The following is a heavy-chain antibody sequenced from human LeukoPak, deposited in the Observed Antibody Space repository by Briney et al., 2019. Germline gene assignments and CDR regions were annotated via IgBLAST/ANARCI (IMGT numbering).Heavy chain of an antibody. Sequence: GGSLSLSCPASGSAVSSVGMSWVRQAPGKWLEWVSAISGSGGSTYYADSVKGRFTISRDNSKNTLYLQMNSLRAEDTAVYYCAKKGGYYYGSGSYYANWFDPWGQGTLVTVSS. CDR1: GSAVSSVG. V-gene: IGHV3-23*01. CDR2: ISGSGGST. J-gene: IGHJ5*02. D-gene: IGHD3-10*01. CDR3: AKKGGYYYGSGSYYANWFDP.